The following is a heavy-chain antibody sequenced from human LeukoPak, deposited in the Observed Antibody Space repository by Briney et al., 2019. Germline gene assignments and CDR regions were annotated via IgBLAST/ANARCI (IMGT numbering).Heavy chain of an antibody. J-gene: IGHJ6*03. CDR1: GFTFGDYA. Sequence: GGSLRLSCTASGFTFGDYAMSWVRQAPGKGLEWVGRSRNKANRYTTTHGESVRGRFTISRDDSENSLYLQLNSLKTEDTGVYYCVRLSRGAMNYHMDVWGKGTTVTISS. V-gene: IGHV3-72*01. CDR2: SRNKANRYTT. CDR3: VRLSRGAMNYHMDV. D-gene: IGHD3-10*01.